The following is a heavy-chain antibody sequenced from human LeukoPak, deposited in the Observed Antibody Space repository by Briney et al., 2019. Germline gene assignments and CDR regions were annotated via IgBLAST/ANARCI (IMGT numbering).Heavy chain of an antibody. CDR2: ISWNSGSI. D-gene: IGHD1-1*01. V-gene: IGHV3-9*01. CDR3: ASTPSPSGTTLNY. Sequence: QPGGSLRLSCAASGFTFDDYAMHWVRQAPGKGLEWVSGISWNSGSIGYADSVKGRFTISRDNAKNSLYLQMNSLRAEDTALYYCASTPSPSGTTLNYWGQGTLVTVSS. J-gene: IGHJ4*02. CDR1: GFTFDDYA.